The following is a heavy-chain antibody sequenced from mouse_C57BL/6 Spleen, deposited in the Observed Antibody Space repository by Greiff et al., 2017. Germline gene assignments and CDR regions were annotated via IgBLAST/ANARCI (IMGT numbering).Heavy chain of an antibody. Sequence: QVQLQQSGAELVKPGASVKISCKASGYAFSSYWMNWVKQRPGKGLEWIGQIYPGDGDTNYNGKFKGKATLTADKSSSTAYMQLSSLTSEDSAVYFCASQAEGVVATDYWGQGTTLTVSS. CDR2: IYPGDGDT. D-gene: IGHD1-1*01. CDR1: GYAFSSYW. J-gene: IGHJ2*01. CDR3: ASQAEGVVATDY. V-gene: IGHV1-80*01.